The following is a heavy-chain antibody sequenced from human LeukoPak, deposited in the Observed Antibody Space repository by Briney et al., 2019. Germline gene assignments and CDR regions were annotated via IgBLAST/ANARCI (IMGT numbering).Heavy chain of an antibody. J-gene: IGHJ5*02. Sequence: SQTLSLTCTVSGGSITSGGHFWSWIRQQSGKGLEWTGYIHDTGNTHYNPSLQSRLTMSLDTSKNQFSLKLSSMTAADTAVYYCARGYAPFDPWGQGIRVTVSS. CDR3: ARGYAPFDP. CDR2: IHDTGNT. CDR1: GGSITSGGHF. D-gene: IGHD5-12*01. V-gene: IGHV4-31*03.